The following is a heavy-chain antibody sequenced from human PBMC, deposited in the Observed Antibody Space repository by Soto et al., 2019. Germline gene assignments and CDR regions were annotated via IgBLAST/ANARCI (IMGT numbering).Heavy chain of an antibody. J-gene: IGHJ4*02. CDR2: ISSNGGST. Sequence: EVQLVESGGGLVQPGGSLRLSCAASGFTFSSYAMHWVRQAPGKGLEYVSAISSNGGSTYYANSVKGRFTISRDNSKNTLYLQMGSLRAEDMAVYYCARAGDYDFWSGYYSDYWGQGTLVTVSS. D-gene: IGHD3-3*01. V-gene: IGHV3-64*01. CDR1: GFTFSSYA. CDR3: ARAGDYDFWSGYYSDY.